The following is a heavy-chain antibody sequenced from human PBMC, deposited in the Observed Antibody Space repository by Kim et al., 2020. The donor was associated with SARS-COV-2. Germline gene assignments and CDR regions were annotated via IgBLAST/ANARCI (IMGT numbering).Heavy chain of an antibody. D-gene: IGHD6-19*01. CDR3: ARDGDLYSSGKDAFDI. Sequence: GGSLRLSCAASGLTVSSYGMTWVSQAPGKGLEWVANIKQDGNQKYYVDSVKGRFTISRDNAKNSLYLQMNSLRAEDTAVYYCARDGDLYSSGKDAFDIWGQGTMVTVSS. CDR1: GLTVSSYG. V-gene: IGHV3-7*01. J-gene: IGHJ3*02. CDR2: IKQDGNQK.